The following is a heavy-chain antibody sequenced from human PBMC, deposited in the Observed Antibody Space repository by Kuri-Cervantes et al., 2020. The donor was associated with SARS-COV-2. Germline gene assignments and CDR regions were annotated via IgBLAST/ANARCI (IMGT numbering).Heavy chain of an antibody. CDR2: IYPADSET. CDR3: ARLLFWSGFVDS. D-gene: IGHD3-3*01. J-gene: IGHJ4*02. V-gene: IGHV5-51*01. CDR1: GYSFSSYW. Sequence: KISCQGSGYSFSSYWIGWVRQMPGKGLEWMGIIYPADSETRYSPSFQGQVTISADKSTTTAYLQWSSLKASDTAMYYCARLLFWSGFVDSWGQGTLVTVSS.